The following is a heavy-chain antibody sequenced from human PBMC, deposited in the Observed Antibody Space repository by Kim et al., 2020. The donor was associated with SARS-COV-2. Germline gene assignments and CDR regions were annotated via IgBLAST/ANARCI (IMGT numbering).Heavy chain of an antibody. CDR3: ARLNSGGSCYSCWYFDL. D-gene: IGHD2-15*01. J-gene: IGHJ2*01. CDR2: IYYSGST. V-gene: IGHV4-39*01. Sequence: SETLSLTCTVSGGSISSSSYYWGWIRQPPGKGLEWIGSIYYSGSTYYNPSLKSRVTISVDTSKNQFSRKLSSVTAADTAVYSCARLNSGGSCYSCWYFDLWGRGTLVTVSS. CDR1: GGSISSSSYY.